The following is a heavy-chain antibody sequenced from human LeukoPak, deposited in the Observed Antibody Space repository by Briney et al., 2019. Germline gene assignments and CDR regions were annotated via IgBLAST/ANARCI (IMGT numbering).Heavy chain of an antibody. CDR3: ARGLPWWELLGPRGDY. CDR2: INSDGSST. CDR1: GFTFSSYW. J-gene: IGHJ4*02. V-gene: IGHV3-74*01. Sequence: QAGGSLRLSCAASGFTFSSYWMHWVRQAPGKGLVWVSRINSDGSSTSYADSVKGRFTISRDNAKNTLYLQMNSLRAEDTAVYYCARGLPWWELLGPRGDYWGQGTLVTVSS. D-gene: IGHD1-26*01.